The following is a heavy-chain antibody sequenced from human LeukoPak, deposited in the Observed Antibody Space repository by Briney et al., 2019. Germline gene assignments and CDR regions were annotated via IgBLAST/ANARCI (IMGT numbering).Heavy chain of an antibody. D-gene: IGHD2-21*01. CDR3: ARDVAYYGMDV. V-gene: IGHV3-53*01. Sequence: GGSLRLSCAASGFTVSSNYMSWVRQAPGKGLEWVSVIYSGGSTYYADSVKGRFTVSRDNSKNTLYLQMNSLRAEDTAVYYCARDVAYYGMDVWGQGTTVTVSS. J-gene: IGHJ6*02. CDR2: IYSGGST. CDR1: GFTVSSNY.